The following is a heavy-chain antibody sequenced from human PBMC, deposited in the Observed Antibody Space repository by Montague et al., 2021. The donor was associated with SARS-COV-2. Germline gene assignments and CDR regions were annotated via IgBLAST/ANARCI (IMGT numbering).Heavy chain of an antibody. Sequence: SRRLSCAASGFTFSSYAMHWVRQAPGKGLEWVAVTSYDGSNKYYADSVKGRFTISRDNSKNTLYLQMNSLRAEDTAVYYCARDNYDYVWGSYRYIYWGQGTLVTVSS. J-gene: IGHJ4*02. CDR3: ARDNYDYVWGSYRYIY. D-gene: IGHD3-16*02. V-gene: IGHV3-30*04. CDR1: GFTFSSYA. CDR2: TSYDGSNK.